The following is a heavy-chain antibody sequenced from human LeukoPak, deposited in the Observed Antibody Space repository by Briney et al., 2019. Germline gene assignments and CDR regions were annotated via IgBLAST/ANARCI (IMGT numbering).Heavy chain of an antibody. CDR3: ARDRRGGIAAAANYFDY. CDR1: GFTFSSYE. J-gene: IGHJ4*02. V-gene: IGHV3-48*03. CDR2: ISSSGSTI. Sequence: GGSLRLSCAASGFTFSSYEMYWVRQAPGKGLEWVSYISSSGSTIYYADSVKGRFTISRDNAKNSLYLQMNSLRAEDTAVYYCARDRRGGIAAAANYFDYWGQGTLVTVSS. D-gene: IGHD6-13*01.